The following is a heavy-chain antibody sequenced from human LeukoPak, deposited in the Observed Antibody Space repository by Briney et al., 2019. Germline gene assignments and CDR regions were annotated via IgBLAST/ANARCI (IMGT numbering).Heavy chain of an antibody. CDR3: ERAPIVVVPAATSNWFDP. J-gene: IGHJ5*02. D-gene: IGHD2-2*01. CDR2: IYYSGST. Sequence: KPSETLSLTCTVSGGSISSGGYYWSWIRQHPGKGLEWIGYIYYSGSTYYNPSLKSRVTISVDTSKNQFSLKLSSVTAADTAVYYCERAPIVVVPAATSNWFDPWGQGTLVTVSS. CDR1: GGSISSGGYY. V-gene: IGHV4-31*03.